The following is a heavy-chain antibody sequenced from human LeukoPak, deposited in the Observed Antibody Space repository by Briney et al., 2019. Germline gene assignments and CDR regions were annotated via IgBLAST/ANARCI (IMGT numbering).Heavy chain of an antibody. CDR1: GSFINDYS. CDR2: FYTGYST. J-gene: IGHJ6*03. CDR3: ARSVIVPAIVADYYTYMDV. V-gene: IGHV4-4*07. Sequence: SETLSLTCAVSGSFINDYSWSWVRQPAGRGLEWIGRFYTGYSTEYNPSLMSRVTILVDRSKSQISLNLRSVTAADTAVYYCARSVIVPAIVADYYTYMDVWGRGISVTVSS. D-gene: IGHD2-2*01.